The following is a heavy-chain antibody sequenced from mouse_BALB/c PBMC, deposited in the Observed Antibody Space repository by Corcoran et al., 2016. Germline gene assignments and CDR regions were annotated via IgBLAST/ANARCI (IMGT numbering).Heavy chain of an antibody. CDR2: IYWDDDK. V-gene: IGHV8-12*01. D-gene: IGHD2-3*01. J-gene: IGHJ1*01. Sequence: QVTLKESGPGILQPSQTLSLTCSFSGFSLSTSGMGVSWIRQPSGKGLEWLAPIYWDDDKRYNPSLKSRLTISKDTSSNQVFLKITSVDTAETATYYCARRARPDGYYSYWYVDVGGAGTTVTVSA. CDR1: GFSLSTSGMG. CDR3: ARRARPDGYYSYWYVDV.